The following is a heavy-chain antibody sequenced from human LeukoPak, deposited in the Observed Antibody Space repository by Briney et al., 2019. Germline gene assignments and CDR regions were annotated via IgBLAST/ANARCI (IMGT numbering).Heavy chain of an antibody. CDR1: GYTFTGYY. Sequence: GASVKVSCKASGYTFTGYYMHWVRQAPGQGLEWMGWINPNSGGTNYAQKFQGRVTMTGDTSISTAYMELSRLRSDDTAVYYCARGILLYSSGWPFDYWGQGTLVTVSS. CDR2: INPNSGGT. J-gene: IGHJ4*02. D-gene: IGHD6-19*01. V-gene: IGHV1-2*02. CDR3: ARGILLYSSGWPFDY.